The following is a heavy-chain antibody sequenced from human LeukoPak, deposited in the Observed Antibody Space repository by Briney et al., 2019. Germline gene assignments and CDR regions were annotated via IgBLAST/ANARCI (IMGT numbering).Heavy chain of an antibody. CDR3: ARRGYSYGYYYFDY. CDR1: GGFLSSYY. V-gene: IGHV4-59*01. CDR2: IYYSGST. Sequence: SETLSHTSTVSGGFLSSYYWSWIRQPPGKGLEWIGYIYYSGSTNYNPSLKSRVTISVDTSKNQFSLTLSSVTAADTAVYYCARRGYSYGYYYFDYWGQGTLVTVSS. J-gene: IGHJ4*02. D-gene: IGHD5-18*01.